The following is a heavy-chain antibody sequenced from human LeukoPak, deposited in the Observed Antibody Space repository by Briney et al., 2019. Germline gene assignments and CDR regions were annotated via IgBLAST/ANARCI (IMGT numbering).Heavy chain of an antibody. J-gene: IGHJ6*03. D-gene: IGHD6-13*01. CDR1: GFTFSSYG. CDR2: ISYDGSNK. Sequence: PGRSLRLSCAASGFTFSSYGMHWVRRAPGKGLEWVAVISYDGSNKYYADSVKGRFTISRDNSKNTLYLQMNSLRAEDTAVYYCAKDQKQLVYYMDVWGKGTTVTVSS. CDR3: AKDQKQLVYYMDV. V-gene: IGHV3-30*18.